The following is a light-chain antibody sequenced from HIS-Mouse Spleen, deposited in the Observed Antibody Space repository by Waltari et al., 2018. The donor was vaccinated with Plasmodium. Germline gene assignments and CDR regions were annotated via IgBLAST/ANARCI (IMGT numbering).Light chain of an antibody. Sequence: EIVLTQSPATLSLSPGERATLSCRASQRVSSYLAWYQQKPGQAPRILIYDASNRATGIPARFSGSGSGTDFTLTISSLEPEDFAVYYCQQRSNWPITFGPGTKVDIK. J-gene: IGKJ3*01. CDR1: QRVSSY. CDR3: QQRSNWPIT. V-gene: IGKV3-11*01. CDR2: DAS.